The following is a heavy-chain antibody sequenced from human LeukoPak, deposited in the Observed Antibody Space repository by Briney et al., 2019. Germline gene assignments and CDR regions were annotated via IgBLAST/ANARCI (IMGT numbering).Heavy chain of an antibody. V-gene: IGHV1-24*01. CDR1: GYTLTELS. CDR3: ATVIGGGVYDSTRLGSYYFDY. Sequence: APVKVSCKVSGYTLTELSMHWVRQAPGKGLEWMGGFDPEDGETIYAQKFQCRVTMTEDTSTDTAYMELSSLRSEDTAVYYCATVIGGGVYDSTRLGSYYFDYWGQGTLVTVSS. CDR2: FDPEDGET. J-gene: IGHJ4*02. D-gene: IGHD3-22*01.